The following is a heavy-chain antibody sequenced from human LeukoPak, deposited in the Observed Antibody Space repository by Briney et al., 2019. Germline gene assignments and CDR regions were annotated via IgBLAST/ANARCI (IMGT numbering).Heavy chain of an antibody. CDR3: ARLELGAYYDSSGHL. CDR2: IKQDGSEK. J-gene: IGHJ4*02. Sequence: GGSLRLSCAASGFTFSSYAMHWVRQAPGKGLEWVANIKQDGSEKYYVDSVKGRFTISRDNAKNSLYLQMNSLRAEDTAVYYCARLELGAYYDSSGHLWGQGTLVTVSS. V-gene: IGHV3-7*01. D-gene: IGHD3-22*01. CDR1: GFTFSSYA.